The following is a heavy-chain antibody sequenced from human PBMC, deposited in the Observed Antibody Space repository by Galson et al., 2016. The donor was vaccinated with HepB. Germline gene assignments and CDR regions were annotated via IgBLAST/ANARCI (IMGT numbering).Heavy chain of an antibody. CDR2: IYYSGTT. CDR3: ARNQKLGGYWYFDL. Sequence: SETLSLTCDVSGDSISSTTWWGWIRRPPGKGLEWIGYIYYSGTTYYNPSLKSRVSMSVDTSKNQFSLKLSSVTAVDTAVYYCARNQKLGGYWYFDLWGRGTLVTVSS. V-gene: IGHV4-28*01. D-gene: IGHD4-23*01. CDR1: GDSISSTTW. J-gene: IGHJ2*01.